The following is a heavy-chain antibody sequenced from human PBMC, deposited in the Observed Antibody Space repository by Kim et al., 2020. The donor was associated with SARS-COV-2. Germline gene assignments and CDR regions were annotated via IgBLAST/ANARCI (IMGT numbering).Heavy chain of an antibody. D-gene: IGHD3-10*01. J-gene: IGHJ4*02. CDR3: ARDSSYYGSGRWDY. V-gene: IGHV4-31*02. Sequence: NPSLKSRVTISVDTSKNQFSLKLSSVTAADTAVYYCARDSSYYGSGRWDYWGQGTLVTVSS.